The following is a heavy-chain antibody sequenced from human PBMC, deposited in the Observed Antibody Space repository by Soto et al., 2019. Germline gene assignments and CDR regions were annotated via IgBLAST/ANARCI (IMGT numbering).Heavy chain of an antibody. J-gene: IGHJ4*02. Sequence: EVQLLEPGGGLVQPGGSLRLSCAASGFTFSSYAMSWVRQAPGKGLEWVSAISGSGGSTYYADSVKGRFTISRDNSKDTLYLQMNSLRAEDTAVYYCAKDGAATPLNLRYNKHDYWGQGTLVTVSS. CDR3: AKDGAATPLNLRYNKHDY. CDR1: GFTFSSYA. CDR2: ISGSGGST. D-gene: IGHD2-15*01. V-gene: IGHV3-23*01.